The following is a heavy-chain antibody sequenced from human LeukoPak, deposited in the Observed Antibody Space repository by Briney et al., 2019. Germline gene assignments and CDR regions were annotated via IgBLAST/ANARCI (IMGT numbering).Heavy chain of an antibody. CDR2: IRGSGGSS. J-gene: IGHJ6*03. CDR3: AKNGDRGAYCTGGTCYPYFYYYMDV. Sequence: GGSLRLSCAASGFTFSSYAMSWVRQAPGKGLEWVSGIRGSGGSSYYANSVKGRFTISRDNSKNTLYLQMNSLRAEDTAIYYCAKNGDRGAYCTGGTCYPYFYYYMDVWGKGTTVTI. V-gene: IGHV3-23*01. D-gene: IGHD2-15*01. CDR1: GFTFSSYA.